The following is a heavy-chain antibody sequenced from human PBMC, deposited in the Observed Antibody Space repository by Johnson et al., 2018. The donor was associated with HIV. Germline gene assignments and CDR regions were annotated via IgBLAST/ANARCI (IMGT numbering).Heavy chain of an antibody. CDR3: AKEGLRSSLRSGDAFDI. CDR2: IYSGGST. CDR1: GFTVSSNY. Sequence: VQLVESGGGLIQPGGSLRLSCAASGFTVSSNYMSWVRQAPGKGLEWVSVIYSGGSTYYADSVKGRFTISRDNAKNTLYLQMNRLRAEDTAVYYCAKEGLRSSLRSGDAFDIWGHGTLVTVSS. V-gene: IGHV3-53*01. J-gene: IGHJ3*02. D-gene: IGHD6-6*01.